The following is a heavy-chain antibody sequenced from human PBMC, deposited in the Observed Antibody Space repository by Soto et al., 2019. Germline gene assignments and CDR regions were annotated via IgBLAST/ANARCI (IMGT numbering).Heavy chain of an antibody. CDR1: GGSISSYY. CDR3: ARGYSYGYSHYYYYYMDV. CDR2: IYYSGST. Sequence: TSETLSLTCTVSGGSISSYYWSWIRQPPGKGLEWIGYIYYSGSTNYNPSLKSRVTISVDTSKNQFSLKLSSVTAADTAVYYCARGYSYGYSHYYYYYMDVWGKGTTVTVSS. D-gene: IGHD5-18*01. J-gene: IGHJ6*03. V-gene: IGHV4-59*01.